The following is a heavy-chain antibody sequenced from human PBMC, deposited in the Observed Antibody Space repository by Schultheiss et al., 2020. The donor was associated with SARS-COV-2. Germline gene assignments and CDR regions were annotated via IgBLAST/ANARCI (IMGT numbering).Heavy chain of an antibody. V-gene: IGHV3-74*01. CDR3: AREVVKRWLHFVPYCDY. CDR1: GFTFRNYW. J-gene: IGHJ4*02. D-gene: IGHD5-24*01. Sequence: GGSLRLSCAASGFTFRNYWMHWVRQIPGKGLVWVSRIKSDGTGIIYADSVKGRFTISRDNSKNTLYLQMGSLKAEDTAVYYCAREVVKRWLHFVPYCDYWGQGHLVTVSS. CDR2: IKSDGTGI.